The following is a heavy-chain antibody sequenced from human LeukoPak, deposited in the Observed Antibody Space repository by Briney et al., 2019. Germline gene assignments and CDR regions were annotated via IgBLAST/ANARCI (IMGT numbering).Heavy chain of an antibody. V-gene: IGHV5-51*01. D-gene: IGHD1-26*01. CDR2: IYPGDSDT. Sequence: GESLKISCQGSGYSFTSSWIGWVRQMPGKGLEWMGIIYPGDSDTRYSPSFQGQVTISADKSVSTAYLQWSSLKASDTAMYYCARFSVGGTYYPNYWGQGTLVSVSS. CDR1: GYSFTSSW. CDR3: ARFSVGGTYYPNY. J-gene: IGHJ4*02.